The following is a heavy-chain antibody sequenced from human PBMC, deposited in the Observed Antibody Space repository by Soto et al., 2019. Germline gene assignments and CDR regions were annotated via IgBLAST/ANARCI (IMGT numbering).Heavy chain of an antibody. CDR2: INAINGDT. Sequence: GASVTVSCKGSGYTVGRDGMHWVRQAPGPGLEWLAWINAINGDTKYSQRFQGRLTVSRDTSANTAYFQLSRRRFEATAVYYGARTGGHCFPFNGWGQGTLVTFSS. CDR1: GYTVGRDG. V-gene: IGHV1-3*01. D-gene: IGHD2-21*01. J-gene: IGHJ4*02. CDR3: ARTGGHCFPFNG.